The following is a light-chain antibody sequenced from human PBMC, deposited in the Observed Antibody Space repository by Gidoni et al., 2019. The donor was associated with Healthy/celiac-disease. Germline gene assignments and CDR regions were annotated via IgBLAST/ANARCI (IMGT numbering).Light chain of an antibody. CDR1: QSISSY. J-gene: IGKJ1*01. CDR2: AAS. V-gene: IGKV1-39*01. CDR3: QQSYSTPA. Sequence: DIQMTQSPSSLSASVGDRVTITCRASQSISSYLNWYQQKPGKAPKLLIYAASSLQSGVPSRFCGSGSGTDFTLTISSLQPEDFATYYCQQSYSTPAFDQGTKVEIK.